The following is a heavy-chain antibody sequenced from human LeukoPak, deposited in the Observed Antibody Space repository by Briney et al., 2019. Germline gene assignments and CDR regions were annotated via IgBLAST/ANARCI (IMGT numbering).Heavy chain of an antibody. CDR2: IYSGGST. Sequence: GGSLRLSCAASGFTVSSNYMSWVRQAPGKGPEWVSVIYSGGSTYYADSGKGRFTISRDNSKNTLYLQMNSLRAEDTAVYYCARVLYSYGSFDYWGQETLVTVSS. CDR1: GFTVSSNY. V-gene: IGHV3-53*01. CDR3: ARVLYSYGSFDY. J-gene: IGHJ4*02. D-gene: IGHD5-18*01.